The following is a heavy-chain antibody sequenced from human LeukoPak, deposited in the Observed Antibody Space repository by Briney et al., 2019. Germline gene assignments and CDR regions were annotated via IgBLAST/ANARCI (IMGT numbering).Heavy chain of an antibody. CDR1: GDSISTSSYY. J-gene: IGHJ6*03. V-gene: IGHV4-39*01. CDR2: IYYSGRT. Sequence: PSETLSLTCTVSGDSISTSSYYWGWIRQPPEKGLEWIDSIYYSGRTYYNPSLKSRVSISVDTSKNQFSLRLNSPTATDTAVYYCARHHAHYFYYMAVWGKGTTVIVSS. CDR3: ARHHAHYFYYMAV.